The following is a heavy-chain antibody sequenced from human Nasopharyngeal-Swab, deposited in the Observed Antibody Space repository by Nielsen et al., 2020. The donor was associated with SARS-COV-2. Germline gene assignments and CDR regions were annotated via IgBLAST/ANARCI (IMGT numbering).Heavy chain of an antibody. CDR2: ISSSSSTL. J-gene: IGHJ4*02. V-gene: IGHV3-48*04. D-gene: IGHD3-3*01. CDR3: AREKLDFWSGYLDY. Sequence: WIRPPPGQGLEWVSYISSSSSTLYYADSVKGRFTISRDNAKNSLYLQMNSLRAEDTAVYYCAREKLDFWSGYLDYWGQGTLVTVSS.